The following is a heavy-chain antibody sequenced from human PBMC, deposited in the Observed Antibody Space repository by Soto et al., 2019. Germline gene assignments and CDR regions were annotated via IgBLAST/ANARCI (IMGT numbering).Heavy chain of an antibody. V-gene: IGHV3-23*01. CDR3: AKDRRAGGNYGFYSDF. CDR2: SSATGAGT. CDR1: VFTFSSYG. D-gene: IGHD1-7*01. J-gene: IGHJ4*02. Sequence: GGSLRLSCAASVFTFSSYGMTWFRQAPGKGLEWVSFSSATGAGTYYADSVKGRFTISRDNSKNTLYLQMTSLRADDTAVYYCAKDRRAGGNYGFYSDFWGQGALVTVSS.